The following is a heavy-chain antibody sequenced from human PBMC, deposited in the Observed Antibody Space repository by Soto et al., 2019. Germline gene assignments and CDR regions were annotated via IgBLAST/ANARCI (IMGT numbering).Heavy chain of an antibody. CDR3: ATSRHYYDSSGYYYDY. CDR1: GYTLTELS. J-gene: IGHJ4*02. V-gene: IGHV1-24*01. Sequence: ASVKVSCKVSGYTLTELSTHWVRQAPGKGLEWMGGFDPEDGETIYAQKFQGRVTMTEDTSTDTAYMELSSLRSEDTAVYYCATSRHYYDSSGYYYDYWGQGTLVTVSS. D-gene: IGHD3-22*01. CDR2: FDPEDGET.